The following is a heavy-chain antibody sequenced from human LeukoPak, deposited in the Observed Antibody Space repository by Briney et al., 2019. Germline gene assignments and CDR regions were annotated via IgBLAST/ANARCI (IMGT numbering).Heavy chain of an antibody. D-gene: IGHD1-1*01. V-gene: IGHV4-28*01. CDR2: IYYSGST. CDR1: GYSISNSNW. J-gene: IGHJ2*01. CDR3: ARTRLTTGTMFDL. Sequence: SDTLSLTCAVSGYSISNSNWWGWIRQPPGKALEWIGYIYYSGSTYYNPSLKSRVTMSVDTSKNQFSLKLNSVTAVDTALYYCARTRLTTGTMFDLWGRGTLVTVSS.